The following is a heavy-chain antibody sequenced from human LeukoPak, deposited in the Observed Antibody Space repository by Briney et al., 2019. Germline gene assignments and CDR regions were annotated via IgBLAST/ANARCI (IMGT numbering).Heavy chain of an antibody. J-gene: IGHJ4*02. V-gene: IGHV4-59*01. Sequence: SETLSLTCTVSGGSISSYYWSWVRQPPGKGLEWVGYIYYSGSTNYNPSLKSRVTISVDTSKNQFSLKLSSVTAADTAVYYCAGASYDSSGVHWGQGTLVTVSS. CDR2: IYYSGST. CDR3: AGASYDSSGVH. CDR1: GGSISSYY. D-gene: IGHD3-22*01.